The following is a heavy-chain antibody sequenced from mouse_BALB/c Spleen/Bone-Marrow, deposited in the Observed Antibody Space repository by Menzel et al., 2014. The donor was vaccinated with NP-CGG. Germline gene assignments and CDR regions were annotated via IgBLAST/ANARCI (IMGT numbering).Heavy chain of an antibody. CDR1: VFTFSSYA. CDR2: ISSGASHT. D-gene: IGHD2-13*01. Sequence: EVQLVEPGGGLVKPGGSLKLSCTASVFTFSSYAMSSVRQSPEKRLEWVAEISSGASHTYYPDTVAGRFAISRDNGKNTLYLEMSSLRSEDTAMYYCARGLQYFDYWGEGTTLTVSS. J-gene: IGHJ2*01. V-gene: IGHV5-9-4*01. CDR3: ARGLQYFDY.